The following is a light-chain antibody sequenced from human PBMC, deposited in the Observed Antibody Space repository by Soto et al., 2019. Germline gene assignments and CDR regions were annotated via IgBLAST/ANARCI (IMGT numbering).Light chain of an antibody. CDR3: CSYAGSSTFAPYV. J-gene: IGLJ1*01. Sequence: QSVLTQPASVSGSPGQSITISCTGTSSDVGSYNLVSWYQQHPGKAPKLMIYEGSKRPSGVSNRFSGSKSGNTASLTISGLQAEDEADYYCCSYAGSSTFAPYVFGTGTKVTVL. CDR1: SSDVGSYNL. CDR2: EGS. V-gene: IGLV2-23*03.